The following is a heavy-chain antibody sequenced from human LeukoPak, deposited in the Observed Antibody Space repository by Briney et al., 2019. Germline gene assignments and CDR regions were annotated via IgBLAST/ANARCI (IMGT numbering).Heavy chain of an antibody. V-gene: IGHV3-30*01. D-gene: IGHD1-26*01. CDR1: GFTFSNYA. CDR2: ISFDATKE. CDR3: ARFKVGSNTTQKNAFDI. J-gene: IGHJ3*02. Sequence: GGSLRLSCAASGFTFSNYAMHWVRQAPGKGLEWVAVISFDATKEYFGKSVKGRFTITRDNSKSTLFLQMHSLRVEDTALYFCARFKVGSNTTQKNAFDIWGRGTVVTVSS.